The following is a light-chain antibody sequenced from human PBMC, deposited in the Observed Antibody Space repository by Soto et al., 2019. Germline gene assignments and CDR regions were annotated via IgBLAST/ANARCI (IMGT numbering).Light chain of an antibody. CDR2: KTS. V-gene: IGKV1-5*03. J-gene: IGKJ1*01. Sequence: IQLTQSPSTLSASVGDRVIITCRASQNTRNWVAWYQQTPGKAPKLLVSKTSSLESGVPSRFSGSGSGTEFTLTISSLQPDDFATYYCHQYKTYPWTYGQGTRVEIK. CDR1: QNTRNW. CDR3: HQYKTYPWT.